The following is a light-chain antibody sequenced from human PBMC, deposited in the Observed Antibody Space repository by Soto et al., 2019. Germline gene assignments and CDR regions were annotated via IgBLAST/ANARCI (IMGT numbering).Light chain of an antibody. CDR2: GAS. V-gene: IGKV3-15*01. CDR1: QSVSSS. CDR3: QQYNNWPLT. J-gene: IGKJ1*01. Sequence: EIVMTQSPTTLSVSPGERATLSCRASQSVSSSLAWYQQKPGQAPRLLMYGASTRATGIPARFSGSGSGTDFTLTISSLQSEDLAVYYCQQYNNWPLTFGQGTKVE.